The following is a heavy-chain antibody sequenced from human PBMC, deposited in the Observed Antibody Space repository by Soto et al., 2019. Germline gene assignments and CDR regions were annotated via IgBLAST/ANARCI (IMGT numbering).Heavy chain of an antibody. CDR3: ARDLWVAAAGTRWFDP. J-gene: IGHJ5*02. Sequence: ASVKVSCKASGYTFTSYGISWVRQAPGQGLEWMGWISAYNGNTNYAQKLQGRVTMTTDTSTSTAYMELRSLRSDDTAVYYCARDLWVAAAGTRWFDPWGQGTLVTVSS. CDR2: ISAYNGNT. D-gene: IGHD6-13*01. CDR1: GYTFTSYG. V-gene: IGHV1-18*01.